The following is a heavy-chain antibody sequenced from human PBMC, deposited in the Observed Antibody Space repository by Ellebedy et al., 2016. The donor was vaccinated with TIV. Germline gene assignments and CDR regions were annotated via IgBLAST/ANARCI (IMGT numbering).Heavy chain of an antibody. V-gene: IGHV3-23*01. CDR1: GFTFSSYA. J-gene: IGHJ4*02. CDR2: ITGSGIST. Sequence: GESLKISXAASGFTFSSYAMSWVRQAPGKGLEWVSAITGSGISTYYADSVKGRFTISRDNSKNTLYLQMNSLRAEVTAVYYCVQRDFDYWGQGTLVTVSS. CDR3: VQRDFDY.